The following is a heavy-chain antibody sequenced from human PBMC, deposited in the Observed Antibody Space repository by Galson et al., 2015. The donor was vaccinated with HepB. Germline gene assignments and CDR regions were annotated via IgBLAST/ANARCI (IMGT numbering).Heavy chain of an antibody. D-gene: IGHD5-24*01. J-gene: IGHJ4*02. CDR3: ARDPERGDGYNFDY. CDR2: IYSGGNT. V-gene: IGHV3-66*01. Sequence: SLRLSCAASGFTVGTNYMGWVRQAPRKGLEWVSIIYSGGNTYYADSVKGRFTISKDNSKNTVYLQMNNLRAEDTAVYYCARDPERGDGYNFDYWGQGALVTVSS. CDR1: GFTVGTNY.